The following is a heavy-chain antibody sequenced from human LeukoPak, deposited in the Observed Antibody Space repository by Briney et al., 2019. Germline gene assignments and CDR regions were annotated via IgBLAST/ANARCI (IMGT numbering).Heavy chain of an antibody. D-gene: IGHD6-13*01. J-gene: IGHJ4*02. CDR3: AREAGIAAAGTGVGTFDY. Sequence: PSETLSLTCTVSGGSVSSGSYYWSWIRQPPGKGLEWIGYIYYSGSTNYNPSLKSRVTISVDTSKNQFSLKLSSATAADTAVYYCAREAGIAAAGTGVGTFDYWGQGTLVTVSS. V-gene: IGHV4-61*01. CDR1: GGSVSSGSYY. CDR2: IYYSGST.